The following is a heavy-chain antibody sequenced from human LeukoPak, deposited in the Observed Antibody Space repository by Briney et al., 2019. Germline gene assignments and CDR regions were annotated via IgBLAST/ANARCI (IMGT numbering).Heavy chain of an antibody. V-gene: IGHV3-66*01. CDR2: IYCCGCT. Sequence: GWSLRLSCASSGWTVSSNYMSWLRPARGKGLEGVSVIYCCGCTYYAHSVQGGVTIYSDNTKITLYLQMNSLRAEDTAVYYCARDRRDYYGSGTYRDPYYYMDVWGKGTTVIISS. CDR3: ARDRRDYYGSGTYRDPYYYMDV. D-gene: IGHD3-10*01. CDR1: GWTVSSNY. J-gene: IGHJ6*03.